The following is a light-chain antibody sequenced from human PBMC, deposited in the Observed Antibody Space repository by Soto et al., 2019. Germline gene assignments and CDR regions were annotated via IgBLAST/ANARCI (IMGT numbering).Light chain of an antibody. CDR3: QQCGSSPLT. Sequence: EIVLTQSPGTLSLSPGERATLSCRASQSVSSSFLAWYQQKPGQAPRLLIYGASSMATGIPDRFSGSGSGTDFTLTLSRLEPEDVAVCYCQQCGSSPLTFGGGTKVEIK. J-gene: IGKJ4*01. CDR1: QSVSSSF. CDR2: GAS. V-gene: IGKV3-20*01.